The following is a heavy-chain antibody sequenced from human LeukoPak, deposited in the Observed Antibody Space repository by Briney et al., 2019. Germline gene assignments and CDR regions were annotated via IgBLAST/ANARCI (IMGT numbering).Heavy chain of an antibody. CDR2: ISGSGGST. D-gene: IGHD3-10*01. CDR1: GFTXXSYA. V-gene: IGHV3-23*01. CDR3: AKDRGYYYGSGSY. J-gene: IGHJ4*02. Sequence: GSLRLSXAASGFTXXSYAMSWVRQAPGKGLEWVSAISGSGGSTYYADSVKGRFTISRDNSKNTLYLQMNSLRAEDTAVYYCAKDRGYYYGSGSYWGQGTLVTVSS.